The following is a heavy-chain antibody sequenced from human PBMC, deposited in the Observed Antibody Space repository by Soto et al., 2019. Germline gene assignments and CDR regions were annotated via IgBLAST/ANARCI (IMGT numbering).Heavy chain of an antibody. D-gene: IGHD3-3*01. V-gene: IGHV1-18*01. CDR1: GYTFTSYG. J-gene: IGHJ4*02. Sequence: ASVKVSCKASGYTFTSYGISWVRQAPGQGLEWMGWISAYNGNTNYAQKLQGRVTMTTDTSTSTAYMELRSLRSDDTAVYYCARGDFGVVIMTDFDYWGQGTLVTVSS. CDR3: ARGDFGVVIMTDFDY. CDR2: ISAYNGNT.